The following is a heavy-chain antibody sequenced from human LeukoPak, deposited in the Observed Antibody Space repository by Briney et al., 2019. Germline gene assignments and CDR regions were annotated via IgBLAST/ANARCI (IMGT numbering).Heavy chain of an antibody. D-gene: IGHD4-17*01. Sequence: GGSLRLSCAASGFTFRSYGMHWVRQAPGKGPEWVANIKQDGSEKYYVDSVKGRFTISRDNAKNSLYLQLNSLRAENTAVYYCAKGADYEIYYYYYYMDVWGKGTTVTVSS. V-gene: IGHV3-7*03. J-gene: IGHJ6*03. CDR3: AKGADYEIYYYYYYMDV. CDR2: IKQDGSEK. CDR1: GFTFRSYG.